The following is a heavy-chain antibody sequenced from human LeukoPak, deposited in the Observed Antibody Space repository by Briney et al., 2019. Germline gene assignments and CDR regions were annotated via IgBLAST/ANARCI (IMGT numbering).Heavy chain of an antibody. J-gene: IGHJ6*03. CDR1: GYTFTGYY. CDR3: ARDDIVVVPAAHANYYYYYMDV. V-gene: IGHV1-2*02. D-gene: IGHD2-2*01. Sequence: ASVKVSCKVSGYTFTGYYIHWVRQAPGHGLEWMGWINPNSGGTNYAQKFQGRVTMTRDTSISTAYMKLRRLRSHDTAVYYCARDDIVVVPAAHANYYYYYMDVWGKGTTVTVSS. CDR2: INPNSGGT.